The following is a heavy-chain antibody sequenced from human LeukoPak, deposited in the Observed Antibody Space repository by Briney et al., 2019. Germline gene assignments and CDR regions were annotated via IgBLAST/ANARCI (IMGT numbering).Heavy chain of an antibody. CDR1: GYTFTAYY. J-gene: IGHJ3*02. V-gene: IGHV1-2*02. Sequence: ASVKVSCRASGYTFTAYYIHWVRQAPGQGLEWMGWINPNSGDTNLPQRFQGRVTMTRDTSIITAYMELSSLTSDDTGMYYCARGPTLGLDIWGQGTRVTVSS. CDR3: ARGPTLGLDI. CDR2: INPNSGDT.